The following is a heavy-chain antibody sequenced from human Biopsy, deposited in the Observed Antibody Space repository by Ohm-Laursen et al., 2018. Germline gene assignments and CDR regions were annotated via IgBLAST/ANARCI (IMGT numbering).Heavy chain of an antibody. J-gene: IGHJ2*01. CDR2: VYYTGCT. CDR1: GDPISSYY. Sequence: PSETLSLTCTVSGDPISSYYWSWIRQSPGKGLEWIGYVYYTGCTGYNPSLQSRVTISVDTSKNHFSLRLRSVTPADTAIYYCARDRGYYSDRTVPGYFDLWGRGTLVTVSS. V-gene: IGHV4-59*01. D-gene: IGHD3-22*01. CDR3: ARDRGYYSDRTVPGYFDL.